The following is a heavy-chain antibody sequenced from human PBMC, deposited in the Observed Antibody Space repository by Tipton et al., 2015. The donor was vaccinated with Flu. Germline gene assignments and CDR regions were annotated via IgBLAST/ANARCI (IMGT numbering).Heavy chain of an antibody. J-gene: IGHJ4*02. CDR3: ARDYCSGGICYPDY. V-gene: IGHV4-61*02. CDR2: IYTSGST. Sequence: TLSLTCNVSGDSISTGGHYWNWIRQPAGKGLEWIGRIYTSGSTTYNPSLKSRVTLSIDTSKNQFSLKLSSVTAADTAVYYCARDYCSGGICYPDYWGQGTLVAVSS. CDR1: GDSISTGGHY. D-gene: IGHD2-15*01.